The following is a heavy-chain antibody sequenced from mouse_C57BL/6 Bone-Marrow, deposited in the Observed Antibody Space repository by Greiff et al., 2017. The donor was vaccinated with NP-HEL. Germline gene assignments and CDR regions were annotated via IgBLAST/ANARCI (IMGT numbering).Heavy chain of an antibody. Sequence: QVQLQQSVAELARPGASVKLSCKASGYTFTSYGISWVKQRTGQGLEWIGEIYPRSGNTYYNEKFKGKATLTADKSSSTAYMELRSLTSEDSAVYFCARGWNYSNYFDYWGQGTTLTVSS. D-gene: IGHD2-5*01. CDR1: GYTFTSYG. CDR2: IYPRSGNT. V-gene: IGHV1-81*01. J-gene: IGHJ2*01. CDR3: ARGWNYSNYFDY.